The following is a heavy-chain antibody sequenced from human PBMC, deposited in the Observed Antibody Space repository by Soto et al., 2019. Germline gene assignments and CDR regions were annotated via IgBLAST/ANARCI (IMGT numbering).Heavy chain of an antibody. Sequence: QVQVVESGGGVVQPGRSLRLSCAASGFAFRSFGFDWVRQAPGKGLEWVAFISFLGSDKYYADSVKGRFTISRDNSKDTLYLQMNSLRVEDTAQYYCVRGIRASYGMDVWGQGTTVAVSS. V-gene: IGHV3-30*03. CDR1: GFAFRSFG. D-gene: IGHD3-10*01. CDR3: VRGIRASYGMDV. J-gene: IGHJ6*02. CDR2: ISFLGSDK.